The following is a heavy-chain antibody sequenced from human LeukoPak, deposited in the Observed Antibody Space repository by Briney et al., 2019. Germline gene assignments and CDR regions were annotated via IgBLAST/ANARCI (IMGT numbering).Heavy chain of an antibody. CDR2: IKHDGSEKQDGSEK. V-gene: IGHV3-7*01. D-gene: IGHD3-10*01. CDR3: ARSGRGVDSFYFYMDV. Sequence: GGSLRLSCAASGFTFSQYWVSWVRQAPGKGLEWVANIKHDGSEKQDGSEKNYVDSVKGRFTISRDNAKNSLYLQMNSLRAEDTAVYHCARSGRGVDSFYFYMDVWGKGTTVTVSS. J-gene: IGHJ6*03. CDR1: GFTFSQYW.